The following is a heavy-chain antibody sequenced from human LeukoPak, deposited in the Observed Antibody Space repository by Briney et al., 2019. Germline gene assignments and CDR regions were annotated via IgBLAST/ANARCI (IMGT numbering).Heavy chain of an antibody. CDR1: GFTFDDSA. V-gene: IGHV3-9*01. CDR2: INWNSGDI. CDR3: ARDPVCDY. J-gene: IGHJ4*02. Sequence: QTGGSLRLSCAASGFTFDDSAMHWVRQPPGKGLEWVSGINWNSGDIGYADSVKGRFTISRDNAKNSLYLQMNSLRAEDTAVYYCARDPVCDYWGQGTLVTVSS.